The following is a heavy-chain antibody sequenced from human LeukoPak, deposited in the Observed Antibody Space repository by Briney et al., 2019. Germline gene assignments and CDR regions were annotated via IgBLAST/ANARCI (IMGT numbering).Heavy chain of an antibody. D-gene: IGHD3-10*01. CDR1: GASISASGFY. J-gene: IGHJ4*01. V-gene: IGHV4-39*01. CDR3: ARRSHSPLGSPY. Sequence: SETLSLTCSVSGASISASGFYWAWVRRPPGKGLEWIGSLYYGATNYYNPSLQSRVTISVDTSKNQFSLDLASVTAADTAVYYCARRSHSPLGSPYWGQGTQVTVSS. CDR2: LYYGATN.